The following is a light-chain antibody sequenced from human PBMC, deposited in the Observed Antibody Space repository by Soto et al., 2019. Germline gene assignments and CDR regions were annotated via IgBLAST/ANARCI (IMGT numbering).Light chain of an antibody. CDR2: AAA. CDR3: QQAYGAPPT. CDR1: QSITTY. J-gene: IGKJ1*01. Sequence: DIQMTQSPSSLSASVGDRVTTTCRASQSITTYLNWYQQTSGEAPKLLIYAAARLQTGVPSRFSGSGSGTDFTLTISSLQPEDFATYYCQQAYGAPPTFGQGTKVEIK. V-gene: IGKV1-39*01.